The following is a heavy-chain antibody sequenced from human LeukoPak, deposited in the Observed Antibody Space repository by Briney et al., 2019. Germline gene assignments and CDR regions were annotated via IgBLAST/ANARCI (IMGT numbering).Heavy chain of an antibody. CDR3: ARGSRDFWPYYYYYMDV. J-gene: IGHJ6*03. CDR2: ISSSSSTI. Sequence: GGSLRLSCAASGFTFSSYSMNWVRQAPGKGLEWVSYISSSSSTIYYADSVNGRFTIFRENAKNSLYLQMNSLRAEDTAVYYCARGSRDFWPYYYYYMDVWGKGTTVTVSS. CDR1: GFTFSSYS. D-gene: IGHD3-3*01. V-gene: IGHV3-48*01.